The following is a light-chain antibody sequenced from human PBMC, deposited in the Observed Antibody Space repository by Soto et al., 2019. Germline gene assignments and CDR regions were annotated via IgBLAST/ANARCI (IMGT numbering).Light chain of an antibody. CDR1: QSVSSY. CDR3: QQHSNWPLT. J-gene: IGKJ1*01. CDR2: DAS. V-gene: IGKV3-11*01. Sequence: EIVLTHSPATLSLSPGEKATHTCRASQSVSSYLAWYQQKPGQAPRLLIYDASNRATGIPARFSGSGSGTDFTLTISSLEPEDFAVYYCQQHSNWPLTFGQGTKVDIK.